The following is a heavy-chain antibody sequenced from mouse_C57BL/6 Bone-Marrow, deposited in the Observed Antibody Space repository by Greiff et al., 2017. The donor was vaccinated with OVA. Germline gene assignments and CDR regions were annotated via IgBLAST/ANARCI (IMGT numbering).Heavy chain of an antibody. D-gene: IGHD2-2*01. J-gene: IGHJ2*01. Sequence: VQRVESGAELARPGASVKLSCKASGYTFTSYGISWVKQRTGQGLEWIGEIYPRSGNTYYNEKFKGKATLTADKSSSTAYMELRSLTSEDSAVYFCARGGMGLRRVDYWGQGTTLTVSS. CDR2: IYPRSGNT. CDR1: GYTFTSYG. CDR3: ARGGMGLRRVDY. V-gene: IGHV1-81*01.